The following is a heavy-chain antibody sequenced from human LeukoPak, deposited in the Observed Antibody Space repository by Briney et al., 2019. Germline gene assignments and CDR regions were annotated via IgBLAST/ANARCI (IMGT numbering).Heavy chain of an antibody. CDR2: IYFTGST. D-gene: IGHD3-16*01. Sequence: SETLSLTCTVSGGSISSYYWSWIRQPPGKRLEWIGYIYFTGSTNCNPSLKSRVTISVDKSKNQFSLKLSSVTAADTAVYYCARRGLGPGWFDPWGQGTLVTVSS. CDR1: GGSISSYY. J-gene: IGHJ5*02. V-gene: IGHV4-59*12. CDR3: ARRGLGPGWFDP.